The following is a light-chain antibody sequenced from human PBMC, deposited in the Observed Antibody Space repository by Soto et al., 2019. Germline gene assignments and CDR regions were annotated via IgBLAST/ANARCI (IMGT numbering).Light chain of an antibody. Sequence: EIVLTQSPGTLSLSAGERATLSCRASQSVSSSYIAWYQQRPGQTPSLLIYGASTRATGIPDRFSGSGSGTHFTLTISRLEPGDFAVYYCQHFGGTTFTFGQGTRLEIK. J-gene: IGKJ5*01. CDR3: QHFGGTTFT. CDR2: GAS. V-gene: IGKV3-20*01. CDR1: QSVSSSY.